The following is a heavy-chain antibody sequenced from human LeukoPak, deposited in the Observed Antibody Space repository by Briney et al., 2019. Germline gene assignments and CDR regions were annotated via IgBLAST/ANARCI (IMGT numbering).Heavy chain of an antibody. J-gene: IGHJ1*01. V-gene: IGHV3-7*01. CDR2: IKQDGSEK. CDR1: GFTFSSYW. Sequence: GGSLRLSCAASGFTFSSYWMSWVRQAPGKGLEWVANIKQDGSEKYYVDSVKGRFTISRDNAKNSLYLQMNSLRAEDTGVYYCARAPSEIGGYYPEYFRHWGQGTLVIVSS. D-gene: IGHD3-22*01. CDR3: ARAPSEIGGYYPEYFRH.